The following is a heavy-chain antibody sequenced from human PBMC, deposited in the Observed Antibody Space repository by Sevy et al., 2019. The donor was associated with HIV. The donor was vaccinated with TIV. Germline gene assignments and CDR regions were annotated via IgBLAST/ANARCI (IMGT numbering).Heavy chain of an antibody. J-gene: IGHJ4*02. CDR3: AREVHSSGWFYFDY. Sequence: GGSLRLSCAASGFTSSSYWMSWVRQAPGKGLEWVANIKQDGSEKYYVDSVKGRFTISRDNAKNSLYLQMNSLRAEDTAVYYCAREVHSSGWFYFDYWGQGTLVTVSS. CDR2: IKQDGSEK. CDR1: GFTSSSYW. V-gene: IGHV3-7*03. D-gene: IGHD6-19*01.